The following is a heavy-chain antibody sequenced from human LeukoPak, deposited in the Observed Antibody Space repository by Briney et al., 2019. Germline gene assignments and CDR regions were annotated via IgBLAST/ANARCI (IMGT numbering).Heavy chain of an antibody. V-gene: IGHV1-2*02. J-gene: IGHJ4*02. CDR3: AKGLGNYYDSSGYYVLGLTPQH. CDR2: INPNSGGT. CDR1: GYTFTGYY. D-gene: IGHD3-22*01. Sequence: ASVKVSCKASGYTFTGYYMHWVRQAPGQGLEWMGWINPNSGGTNYAQKFQGRVTMTRDTSISTAYMELSRLRSDDTAVYYCAKGLGNYYDSSGYYVLGLTPQHWGQGTLVTVSS.